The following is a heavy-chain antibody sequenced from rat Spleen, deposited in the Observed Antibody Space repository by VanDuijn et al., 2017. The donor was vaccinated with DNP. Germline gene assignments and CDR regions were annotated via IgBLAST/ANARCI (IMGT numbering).Heavy chain of an antibody. CDR1: GFTFSKYG. D-gene: IGHD5-1*01. CDR3: ARGSGTYYWYFDF. Sequence: EVQLVESGGGLVQPGRSLKLSCAASGFTFSKYGMAWVRQAPTQGLEWVASISTNGGNSYYRDSVKGRFTVSRDNAKSTLYLQMNSLRSEDTATYYCARGSGTYYWYFDFWGPGTMVTVSS. CDR2: ISTNGGNS. J-gene: IGHJ1*01. V-gene: IGHV5S13*01.